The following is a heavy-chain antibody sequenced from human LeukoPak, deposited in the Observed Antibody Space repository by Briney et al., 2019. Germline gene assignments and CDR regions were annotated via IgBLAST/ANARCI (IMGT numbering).Heavy chain of an antibody. CDR3: AQIVPYYYDSSGYYYYFDY. D-gene: IGHD3-22*01. V-gene: IGHV2-5*01. CDR2: IYWNDDK. Sequence: KESGPTLVKPTQTLTLTCTFSGFSLSTSGVGVGCIRQPPGKALEWLALIYWNDDKRYSPSLKSRLTITKDTSKNQVVLTMTNMDPVDTATYYCAQIVPYYYDSSGYYYYFDYWGQGTLVTVSS. CDR1: GFSLSTSGVG. J-gene: IGHJ4*02.